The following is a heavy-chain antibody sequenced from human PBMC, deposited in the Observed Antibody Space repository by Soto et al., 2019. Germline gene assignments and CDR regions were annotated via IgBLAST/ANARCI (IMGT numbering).Heavy chain of an antibody. J-gene: IGHJ5*02. CDR3: ARHRLIIVGATTLPDNWFDP. CDR1: GGSISSSSYY. Sequence: QLQLQESGPGLVKPSETLSLTCTVSGGSISSSSYYWGWIRQPPGKGLEWIGSIYYSGSTYYNPSLKSRVTISVDTSKNQFSLKLSSVTAADTAVYYCARHRLIIVGATTLPDNWFDPWGQGTLVTVSS. D-gene: IGHD1-26*01. V-gene: IGHV4-39*01. CDR2: IYYSGST.